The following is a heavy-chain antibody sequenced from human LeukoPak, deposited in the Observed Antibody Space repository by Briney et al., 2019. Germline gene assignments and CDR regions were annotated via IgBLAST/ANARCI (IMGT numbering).Heavy chain of an antibody. J-gene: IGHJ4*02. D-gene: IGHD3-22*01. CDR1: GYTFSSYG. V-gene: IGHV1-18*01. CDR3: ARDNDSSGYYYRAEFDY. CDR2: ISAYSGHT. Sequence: ASVKVSCKASGYTFSSYGLSWVRQAPGQGLEWMGWISAYSGHTNYAQNLQGRVTMTRDTSISTAYMELSRLRSDDTAVYYCARDNDSSGYYYRAEFDYWGQGTLVTVSS.